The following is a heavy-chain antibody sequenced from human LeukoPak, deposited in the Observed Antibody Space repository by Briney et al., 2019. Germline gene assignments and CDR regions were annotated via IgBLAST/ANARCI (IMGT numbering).Heavy chain of an antibody. J-gene: IGHJ4*02. V-gene: IGHV1-18*04. CDR3: ARVRGGYCSSTSYYLGY. Sequence: GASVKVSCKASGYTFTSYGISWVRQAPGQGLEWMGWISAYNGNTNYAQKLQGRVTMTTDTSTSTAYMELRSLRSDDTAVYYCARVRGGYCSSTSYYLGYWGQGTLVTVSS. CDR2: ISAYNGNT. D-gene: IGHD2-2*01. CDR1: GYTFTSYG.